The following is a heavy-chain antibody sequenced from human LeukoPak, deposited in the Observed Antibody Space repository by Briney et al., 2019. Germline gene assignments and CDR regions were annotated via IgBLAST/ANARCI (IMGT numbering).Heavy chain of an antibody. CDR3: ARQAVLGGTRWFDP. CDR1: GGSIRSSNYH. CDR2: IYYSGST. D-gene: IGHD1-26*01. V-gene: IGHV4-39*01. J-gene: IGHJ5*02. Sequence: PSETLSLTCTVFGGSIRSSNYHWGGIRQPPGKGLQWIGGIYYSGSTYYNPSLKSRVTISVDTSKNQFSLKLSSVTAADTAFYYCARQAVLGGTRWFDPWGQGTLVTVSS.